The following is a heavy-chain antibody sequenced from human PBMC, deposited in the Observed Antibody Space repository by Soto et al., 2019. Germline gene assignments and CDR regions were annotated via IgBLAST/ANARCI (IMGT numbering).Heavy chain of an antibody. J-gene: IGHJ6*02. Sequence: GASVKVSCKASGYTFTSYGISWVRQAPGQGLEWMGWISAYNGNTNYAQKLQGRVTMTTDTSTSTAYMELRSLRSDDTAVYYCARGQYYYDSSGYSPSDYYYYGMDVWGQGTTVTVSS. CDR3: ARGQYYYDSSGYSPSDYYYYGMDV. CDR1: GYTFTSYG. CDR2: ISAYNGNT. V-gene: IGHV1-18*04. D-gene: IGHD3-22*01.